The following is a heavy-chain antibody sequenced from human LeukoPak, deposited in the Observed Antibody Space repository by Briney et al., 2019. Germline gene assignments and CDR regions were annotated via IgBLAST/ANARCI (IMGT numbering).Heavy chain of an antibody. D-gene: IGHD2-15*01. CDR3: ARDRYCSGGSCYSPSLTGYFQH. CDR2: IWYDGSNK. V-gene: IGHV3-33*01. CDR1: GFTFSSYG. J-gene: IGHJ1*01. Sequence: GGSLRLSRAASGFTFSSYGMHWVRQAPGKGLEWVAVIWYDGSNKYYADSVKGRFTISRDNSKNTLYLQMNSLRAEDTAVYYCARDRYCSGGSCYSPSLTGYFQHWGQGTLVTVSS.